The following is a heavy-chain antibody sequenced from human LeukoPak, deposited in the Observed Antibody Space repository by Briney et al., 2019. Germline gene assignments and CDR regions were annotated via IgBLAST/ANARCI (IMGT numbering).Heavy chain of an antibody. Sequence: GGSLRLSCAASGFTFSGYGMHWVRQAPGKGLEWVAVIWYDGSNKYYADSVKGRFTISRDNSKNTLYLQMNSLKAEDTAVYYCARPPMVRGVIITGDDVFDIWGQGTMVTVSP. CDR3: ARPPMVRGVIITGDDVFDI. CDR1: GFTFSGYG. CDR2: IWYDGSNK. D-gene: IGHD3-10*01. V-gene: IGHV3-33*01. J-gene: IGHJ3*02.